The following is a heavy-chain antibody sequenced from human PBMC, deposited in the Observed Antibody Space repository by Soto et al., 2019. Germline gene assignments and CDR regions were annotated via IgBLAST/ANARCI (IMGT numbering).Heavy chain of an antibody. D-gene: IGHD6-13*01. CDR1: GFTFSSYA. Sequence: GGSLRLSCAASGFTFSSYAMHWVRQAPGKGLEWVAVISYDGSNKYYADSVKGRFTISRDNSKNTLYLQMNSLRAEDTAVYYCARDLHSSSWYMDIAIYGMDVWGQGTTVTVSS. J-gene: IGHJ6*02. CDR2: ISYDGSNK. V-gene: IGHV3-30-3*01. CDR3: ARDLHSSSWYMDIAIYGMDV.